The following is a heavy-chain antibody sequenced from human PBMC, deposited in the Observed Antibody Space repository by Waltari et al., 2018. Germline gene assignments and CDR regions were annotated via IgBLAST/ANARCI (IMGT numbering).Heavy chain of an antibody. CDR3: ARSVVVTDDY. CDR2: ISWNSGSI. V-gene: IGHV3-9*01. CDR1: GFTFDDYA. J-gene: IGHJ4*02. D-gene: IGHD2-21*02. Sequence: EVQLVESGGGLVQPGRSLRLSCAASGFTFDDYAMHWVRQAPGKGLEWVSGISWNSGSIGYADSVKGRFTISRDNAKNSLYLQMNSLRAEDTAVYYCARSVVVTDDYWGQGTLVTVSS.